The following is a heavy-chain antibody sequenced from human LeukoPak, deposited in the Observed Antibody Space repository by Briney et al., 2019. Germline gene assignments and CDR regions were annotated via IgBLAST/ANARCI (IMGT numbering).Heavy chain of an antibody. V-gene: IGHV3-23*01. Sequence: GGPLRLSCAASGFPLTFYAMSWLPDAPGQGLEWVSCISISGGSADYADYVKGRFTISRDNSENTLHLQMNSLRVEDTAIYFCAKCMVLRQGWCNWFDPWGQGTLVTVSS. CDR1: GFPLTFYA. CDR2: ISISGGSA. J-gene: IGHJ5*02. D-gene: IGHD2-8*01. CDR3: AKCMVLRQGWCNWFDP.